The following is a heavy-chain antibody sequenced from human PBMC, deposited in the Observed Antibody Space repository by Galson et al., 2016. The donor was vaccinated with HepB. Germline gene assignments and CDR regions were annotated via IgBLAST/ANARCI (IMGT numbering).Heavy chain of an antibody. Sequence: TLSLTCTVSGGSISSGGHYWSWIRQHPGKALEWIGYIYDSGNTYYNPSLKSRLTISVDTSKNQFSLKLRSVIAADTAVYYCARGCGGGTCYSIHGMDVWGQGSTVTVSS. J-gene: IGHJ6*02. V-gene: IGHV4-31*03. D-gene: IGHD2-15*01. CDR1: GGSISSGGHY. CDR3: ARGCGGGTCYSIHGMDV. CDR2: IYDSGNT.